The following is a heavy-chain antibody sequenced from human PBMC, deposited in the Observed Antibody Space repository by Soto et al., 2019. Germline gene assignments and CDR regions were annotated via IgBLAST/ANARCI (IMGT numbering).Heavy chain of an antibody. Sequence: GGSLRLSCAASGFTFANYAMTWVRQAPGKGLAWISTISDSGVSTYYADSVKGRFTISRDNSKNTLYLQMNSLRAEDTAVYFCAKVPFVGWEVRESDFWGQGTLATVSS. CDR3: AKVPFVGWEVRESDF. J-gene: IGHJ4*02. CDR2: ISDSGVST. CDR1: GFTFANYA. V-gene: IGHV3-23*01. D-gene: IGHD1-26*01.